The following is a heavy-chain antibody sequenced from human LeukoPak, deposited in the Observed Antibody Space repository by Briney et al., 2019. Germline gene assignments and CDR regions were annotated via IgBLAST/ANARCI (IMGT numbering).Heavy chain of an antibody. D-gene: IGHD6-19*01. CDR3: ARSSGWKYNIDY. CDR2: INPNSGGT. V-gene: IGHV1-2*02. Sequence: GASVKVSCKASGYTFTSYYKHWVRQAPGQGLEWMGWINPNSGGTNYAQKFQGRVTMTRDTSISTAYMELSRLRSDDTAMYYCARSSGWKYNIDYWGQGTLATVSS. CDR1: GYTFTSYY. J-gene: IGHJ4*02.